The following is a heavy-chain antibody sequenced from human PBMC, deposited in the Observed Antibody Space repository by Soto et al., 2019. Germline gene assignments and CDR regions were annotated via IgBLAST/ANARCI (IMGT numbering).Heavy chain of an antibody. CDR2: IHSDGSST. Sequence: PGGSLRLSCAASGFTFSYYWMHWVRQAPGQGLVWVSRIHSDGSSTTYADSVKGRFTISRDNAKNTLYLQMNSLRAEDTAVYYCARGERGAFDLWGQGTMVTVSS. J-gene: IGHJ3*01. D-gene: IGHD2-21*01. CDR1: GFTFSYYW. V-gene: IGHV3-74*01. CDR3: ARGERGAFDL.